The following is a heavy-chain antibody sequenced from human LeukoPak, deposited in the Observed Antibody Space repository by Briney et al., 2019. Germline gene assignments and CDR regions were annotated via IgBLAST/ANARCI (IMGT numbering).Heavy chain of an antibody. D-gene: IGHD6-19*01. CDR3: ARVGSGWYPPSDY. CDR2: INAYNGNT. CDR1: GYTFTSYG. V-gene: IGHV1-18*01. J-gene: IGHJ4*02. Sequence: GASVKVSFKSSGYTFTSYGISWVRQAPGQGLEWMGWINAYNGNTNYAQKLQGRVTTTTDTSTSTAYMELRSLRSDDTAVYYCARVGSGWYPPSDYWGQGTLVTVSS.